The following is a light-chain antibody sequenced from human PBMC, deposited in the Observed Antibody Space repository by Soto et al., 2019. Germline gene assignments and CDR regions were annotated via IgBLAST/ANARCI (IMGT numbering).Light chain of an antibody. V-gene: IGKV3-15*01. CDR1: QSVTTN. CDR3: QQYNNWPRT. CDR2: GAS. Sequence: ETRTSQSPATLSVSPGGRATLSCRATQSVTTNLAWYQQKPGQAPRLLIYGASTRATDIPARFSGSGSGTEFTLTISSLQSEDFAVYYCQQYNNWPRTFGQGTKVDIK. J-gene: IGKJ1*01.